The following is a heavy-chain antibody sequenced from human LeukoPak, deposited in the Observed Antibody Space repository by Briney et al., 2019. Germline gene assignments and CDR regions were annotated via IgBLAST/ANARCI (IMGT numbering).Heavy chain of an antibody. CDR1: GFTFTDYA. CDR3: AKGTTDYGSGYGMDV. D-gene: IGHD3-10*01. J-gene: IGHJ6*04. Sequence: GGSLRLSCATSGFTFTDYAMNWVRQAPGKGLERVSAISGIATGGNTYYRDSVKGQFTISRDNSKNMLYLEMNSLRAEDMPVYYCAKGTTDYGSGYGMDVWGKGTTVTVSS. CDR2: ISGIATGGNT. V-gene: IGHV3-23*01.